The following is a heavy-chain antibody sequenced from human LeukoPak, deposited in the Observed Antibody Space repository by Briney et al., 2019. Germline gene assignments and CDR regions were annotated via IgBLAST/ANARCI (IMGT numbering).Heavy chain of an antibody. Sequence: GGSLRLSCAASGFTFSTYIMNWVRQAPGKGLEWVSYITTSTTTIYYADSVKGRFTISRDNAKNSLYLQMNSLRAEDTAVYYCASPPINGFWSGYAFWGQGTMVTVSS. V-gene: IGHV3-48*04. D-gene: IGHD3-3*01. CDR2: ITTSTTTI. CDR3: ASPPINGFWSGYAF. CDR1: GFTFSTYI. J-gene: IGHJ3*01.